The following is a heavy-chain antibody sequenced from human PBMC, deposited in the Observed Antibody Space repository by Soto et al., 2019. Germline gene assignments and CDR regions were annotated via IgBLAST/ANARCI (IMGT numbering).Heavy chain of an antibody. CDR3: ARDGAGDGGY. CDR2: IFYSGST. CDR1: GASITSHY. Sequence: PSETLSLTCPVSGASITSHYWSWVRQPPGKGLEWIGYIFYSGSTYYSPSLKSRVTISVDTSKNEFSLKLNSVTAADTAVYYCARDGAGDGGYWGQGALVTVSS. D-gene: IGHD6-19*01. V-gene: IGHV4-59*11. J-gene: IGHJ4*02.